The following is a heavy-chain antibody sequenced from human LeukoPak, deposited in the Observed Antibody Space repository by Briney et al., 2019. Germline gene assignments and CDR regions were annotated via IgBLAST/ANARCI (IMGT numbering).Heavy chain of an antibody. V-gene: IGHV3-23*01. CDR1: GFTFSSYA. CDR2: ISSSDGAT. CDR3: AHMAVAGTAPFDQ. Sequence: PGRSLRLSCAASGFTFSSYAMSWVRQAPGKGLEWVSSISSSDGATYYADSVKGRFTISRDNSKNTLYLQMNSLRAEDTAVYYCAHMAVAGTAPFDQWGQGTLVTVSS. J-gene: IGHJ4*02. D-gene: IGHD6-19*01.